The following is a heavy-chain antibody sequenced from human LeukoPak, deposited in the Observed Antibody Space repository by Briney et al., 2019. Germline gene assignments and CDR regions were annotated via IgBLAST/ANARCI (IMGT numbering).Heavy chain of an antibody. CDR3: AKTWEPKFGFDH. V-gene: IGHV3-30*02. J-gene: IGHJ4*02. Sequence: GGGLRLSCAACGFIFSDYGMSWGRQAPGKGREGVAFIHYDGGNKYYADSVNGRFTISRDNHKNKLYLQMNSLRTEDTAVYYCAKTWEPKFGFDHWGQGTLVSVSS. CDR2: IHYDGGNK. CDR1: GFIFSDYG. D-gene: IGHD1-26*01.